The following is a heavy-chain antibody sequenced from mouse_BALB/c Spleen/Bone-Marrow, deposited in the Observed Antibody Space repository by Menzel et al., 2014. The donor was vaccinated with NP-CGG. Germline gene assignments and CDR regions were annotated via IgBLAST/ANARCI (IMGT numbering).Heavy chain of an antibody. CDR3: ARAGYYTLFAY. D-gene: IGHD2-3*01. Sequence: EVMLVESGPELVKPGASVKITCKASGYTFTDYNMDWVKQSHGKSXEWIGNINPNNGGTIYNQKFKGKATLTVDKSSTTAYMELRSLTSEDTAVYYCARAGYYTLFAYWGQGTLVTVSA. CDR1: GYTFTDYN. CDR2: INPNNGGT. J-gene: IGHJ3*01. V-gene: IGHV1-18*01.